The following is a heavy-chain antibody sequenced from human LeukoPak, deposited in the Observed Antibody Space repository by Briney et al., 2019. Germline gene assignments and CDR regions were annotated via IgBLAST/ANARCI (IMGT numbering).Heavy chain of an antibody. CDR3: AKGWDVDTAIDY. D-gene: IGHD5-18*01. CDR2: IQHAGSDK. Sequence: GGSLRLSCAASGFTFNSYGMHWVRQAPGKGLEWVAFIQHAGSDKYYADSVKGRFTISRDNSKNTLYLQMNSLRAEDTAVYYCAKGWDVDTAIDYWGQGTLVTVSS. J-gene: IGHJ4*02. CDR1: GFTFNSYG. V-gene: IGHV3-30*02.